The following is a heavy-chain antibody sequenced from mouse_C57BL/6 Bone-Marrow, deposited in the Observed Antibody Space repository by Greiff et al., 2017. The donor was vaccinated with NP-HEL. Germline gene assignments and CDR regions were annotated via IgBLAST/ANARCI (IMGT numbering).Heavy chain of an antibody. V-gene: IGHV2-6-1*01. CDR3: ARHKGYYGSSYHWYFDV. CDR1: GFSLTSYG. Sequence: VKLMESGPGLVAPSQCLSITCTVSGFSLTSYGVHWVRQPPGKGLEWLVVIWSDGSTTYNSALKSRLSISKDNSKSQVFLKMNSLQTDDTAMYYCARHKGYYGSSYHWYFDVWGTGTTITVSS. D-gene: IGHD1-1*01. CDR2: IWSDGST. J-gene: IGHJ1*03.